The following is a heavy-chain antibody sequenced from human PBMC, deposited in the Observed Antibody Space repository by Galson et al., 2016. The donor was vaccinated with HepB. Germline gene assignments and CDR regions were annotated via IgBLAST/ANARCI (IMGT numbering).Heavy chain of an antibody. CDR1: GFTFRNHQ. CDR3: ARDLSGPDY. J-gene: IGHJ4*02. Sequence: SLRLSCAVSGFTFRNHQMHWLRQVPGKGLVWVSRIEPDGNSPIYAASVKGRFTISRDNAENMLYLQMNSLRAEDTAIYYCARDLSGPDYWGQGTLVTVSS. V-gene: IGHV3-74*01. CDR2: IEPDGNSP.